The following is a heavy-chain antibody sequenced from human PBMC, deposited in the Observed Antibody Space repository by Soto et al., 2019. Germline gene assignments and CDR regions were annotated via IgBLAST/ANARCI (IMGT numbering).Heavy chain of an antibody. Sequence: ASVKVSCKVSGYTLTELSMHWVRQAPGKGLEWMGGFDPEDGETIYAQKFQGRVTMTEDTSTDTAYMELSSLRSEDTAVYYCATAITMIVVAADAFDIWGQGTMVTVSS. J-gene: IGHJ3*02. CDR3: ATAITMIVVAADAFDI. D-gene: IGHD3-22*01. CDR1: GYTLTELS. V-gene: IGHV1-24*01. CDR2: FDPEDGET.